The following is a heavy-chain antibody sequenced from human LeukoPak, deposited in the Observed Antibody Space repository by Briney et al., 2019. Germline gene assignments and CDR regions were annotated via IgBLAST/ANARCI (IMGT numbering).Heavy chain of an antibody. CDR1: GGSISSYY. CDR3: ARMYYYDSSGYYALDY. J-gene: IGHJ4*02. V-gene: IGHV4-59*01. D-gene: IGHD3-22*01. Sequence: KPSETLSLTCTVSGGSISSYYWSWIRQPPGKGLEWIGYIYYSGSTNYNPSLKSRVTISVDTSKNQFSLKLSSVTAADTAVYYCARMYYYDSSGYYALDYWGQGTLVTVSS. CDR2: IYYSGST.